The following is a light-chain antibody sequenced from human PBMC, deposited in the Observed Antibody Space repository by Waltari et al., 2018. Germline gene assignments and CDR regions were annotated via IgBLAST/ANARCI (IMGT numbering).Light chain of an antibody. CDR1: QSLLHSNGNNY. J-gene: IGKJ1*01. CDR3: MQSLTSLWT. Sequence: DLVLRQSPLSLPVTPGEPASISCRSSQSLLHSNGNNYVDWSLQKPGQSPQLLIYLSSNRASGVPYSFSGSGSGTDVTLKISRLEAEDVGVYYCMQSLTSLWTFGQGTKVDSK. CDR2: LSS. V-gene: IGKV2-28*01.